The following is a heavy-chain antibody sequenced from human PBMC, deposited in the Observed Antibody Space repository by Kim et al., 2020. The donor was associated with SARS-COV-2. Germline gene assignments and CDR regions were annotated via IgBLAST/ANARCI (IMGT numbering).Heavy chain of an antibody. CDR2: IYYSGST. CDR1: GGSISSYY. J-gene: IGHJ4*02. Sequence: SETLSLTCTVSGGSISSYYWSWIRQPPGKGLEWIGYIYYSGSTNYNPSLKSRVTISVDTSKNQSSLKLSSVTAADTAVYYCARAPWPWGYFDYWGQGTLVTVSS. V-gene: IGHV4-59*01. CDR3: ARAPWPWGYFDY. D-gene: IGHD3-16*01.